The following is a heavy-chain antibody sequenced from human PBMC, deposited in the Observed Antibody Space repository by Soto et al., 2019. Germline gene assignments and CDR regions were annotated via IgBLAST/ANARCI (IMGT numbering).Heavy chain of an antibody. CDR2: ISYDGSNK. CDR1: GFTFSSYG. D-gene: IGHD3-16*01. Sequence: QVQLVESGGGVVQPGRSLRLSCAASGFTFSSYGMHWVRQAPGKGLEWVAVISYDGSNKYYADSVKGRFTISRDNSKNALYLQMNSLRAEDTAVYYCAKEVYDYVWGSYSCWLSYGMGVWGQGTTVTVSS. V-gene: IGHV3-30*18. CDR3: AKEVYDYVWGSYSCWLSYGMGV. J-gene: IGHJ6*02.